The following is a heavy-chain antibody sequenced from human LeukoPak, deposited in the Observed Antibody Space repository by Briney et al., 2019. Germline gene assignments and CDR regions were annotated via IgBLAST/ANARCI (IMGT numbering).Heavy chain of an antibody. V-gene: IGHV4-59*01. CDR3: ARWLRRYYYYMDV. Sequence: SETLSLTCTVSGGSLSSYYWNWIRQPPGKGLEWIGYIHYSATASYNPSLKSRVTISLDTSKNQFSLKLSSVTAADTAVYYCARWLRRYYYYMDVWGKGTTVTVSS. J-gene: IGHJ6*03. CDR2: IHYSATA. D-gene: IGHD5-12*01. CDR1: GGSLSSYY.